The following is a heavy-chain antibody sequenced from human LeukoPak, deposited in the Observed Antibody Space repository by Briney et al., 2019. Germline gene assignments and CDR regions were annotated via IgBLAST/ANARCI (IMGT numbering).Heavy chain of an antibody. Sequence: PSETLSLTCSVSGGSIRSDYWAWIRQSPEKGLEWIGYISYSGGTNYKPSLKSRVTISRDTSKNHFSLNLYSVTAADTAVYYCVRHTEQQLFDPWGQGTLVTVSS. V-gene: IGHV4-59*08. CDR1: GGSIRSDY. CDR3: VRHTEQQLFDP. CDR2: ISYSGGT. J-gene: IGHJ5*02. D-gene: IGHD6-13*01.